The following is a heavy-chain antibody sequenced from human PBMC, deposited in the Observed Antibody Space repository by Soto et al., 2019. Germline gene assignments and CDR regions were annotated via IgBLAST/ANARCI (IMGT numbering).Heavy chain of an antibody. CDR2: INPNSGGT. D-gene: IGHD6-13*01. V-gene: IGHV1-2*02. J-gene: IGHJ3*02. CDR3: ARVAAGDAFDI. CDR1: GYTFTGYY. Sequence: GASVKVSCKASGYTFTGYYMHWVRQAPGQGLEWMGWINPNSGGTNYAQKFQGRVTMTRDTSISTAYMELSSLRSEDTAVYYCARVAAGDAFDIWGQGTMVTVSS.